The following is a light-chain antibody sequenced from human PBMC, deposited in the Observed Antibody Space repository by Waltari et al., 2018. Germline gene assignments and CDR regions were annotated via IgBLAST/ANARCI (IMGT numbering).Light chain of an antibody. V-gene: IGKV3-20*01. J-gene: IGKJ1*01. CDR2: AAS. CDR1: QSIGKY. Sequence: IVLTQSPGTLSLSPGGRATLSCRASQSIGKYLVWYQQKPGQAPRLLMYAASTRATGIPDRFSGSGSGTDFSLTISRLEPEDFAVYYCQKYDRLPATFGQGTKVEIK. CDR3: QKYDRLPAT.